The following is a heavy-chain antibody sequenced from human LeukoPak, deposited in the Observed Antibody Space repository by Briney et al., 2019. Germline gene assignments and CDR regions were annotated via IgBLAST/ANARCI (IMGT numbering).Heavy chain of an antibody. CDR1: GFTFDDYA. Sequence: PGRSLRLSCAASGFTFDDYAMHWVRQAPGKGLEWVSGISWNSGSIGYADSVKGRFTISRDNAKNSLYLQMNSLRAEDTALYYCAKVGYSSGWFRGAFDIWGQGTMVTVSS. CDR2: ISWNSGSI. J-gene: IGHJ3*02. V-gene: IGHV3-9*01. CDR3: AKVGYSSGWFRGAFDI. D-gene: IGHD6-19*01.